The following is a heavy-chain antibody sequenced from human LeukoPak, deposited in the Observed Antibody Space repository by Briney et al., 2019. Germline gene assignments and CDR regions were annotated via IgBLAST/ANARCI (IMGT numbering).Heavy chain of an antibody. V-gene: IGHV3-30-3*01. CDR2: ISYDGSNK. CDR1: GFTFSSYV. J-gene: IGHJ4*02. D-gene: IGHD3-22*01. CDR3: ARGDYYDGSGYAPYYFDY. Sequence: GGSLRLSCAASGFTFSSYVMHWVRQAPGRGLEWVALISYDGSNKYYADSVKGRFTISRDNSKNTLYLQMNSLRAEDTAVYYCARGDYYDGSGYAPYYFDYWGQGTLVTVSS.